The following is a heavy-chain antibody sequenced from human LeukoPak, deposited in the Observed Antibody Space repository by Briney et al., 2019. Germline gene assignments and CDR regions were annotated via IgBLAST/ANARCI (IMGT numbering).Heavy chain of an antibody. V-gene: IGHV4-30-4*08. CDR1: GGSISSGANY. CDR3: ARRVYDFWSGQNWFDP. Sequence: SQTLSLTCTVSGGSISSGANYWSWIRQPPGKGLEWIGYIYYSGSTYYNPSLKSRVTISVDTSKNQFSLKLSSVTAADTAVYYCARRVYDFWSGQNWFDPWGQGTLVTVSS. D-gene: IGHD3-3*01. J-gene: IGHJ5*02. CDR2: IYYSGST.